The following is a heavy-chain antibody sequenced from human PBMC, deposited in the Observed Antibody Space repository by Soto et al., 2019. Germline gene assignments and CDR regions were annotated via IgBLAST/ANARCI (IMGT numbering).Heavy chain of an antibody. CDR2: IYYSGST. J-gene: IGHJ4*02. Sequence: SETLSLTCTVSGGSISIGDYYWSCIRQPPGKGLEWIGYIYYSGSTYYNPSLKSRVTISVDTSKNQFSLKLSSVTAADTAVYYCARVKPRTGTYYFDYWGQGTLVTVSS. CDR3: ARVKPRTGTYYFDY. D-gene: IGHD1-1*01. V-gene: IGHV4-30-4*01. CDR1: GGSISIGDYY.